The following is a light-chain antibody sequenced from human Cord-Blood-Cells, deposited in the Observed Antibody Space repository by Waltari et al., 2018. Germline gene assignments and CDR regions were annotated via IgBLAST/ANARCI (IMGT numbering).Light chain of an antibody. CDR3: CSYAGSSTWV. J-gene: IGLJ3*02. CDR2: EGS. V-gene: IGLV2-23*01. CDR1: SSDVGSYNL. Sequence: QSALTQPASVSGSPGQSITISCTGTSSDVGSYNLVSWYQQHPGKAPKLMSYEGSKRPSRFSNRFSGSKSGNTASLTISGLQAEDEADYYCCSYAGSSTWVFGGGTKLTIL.